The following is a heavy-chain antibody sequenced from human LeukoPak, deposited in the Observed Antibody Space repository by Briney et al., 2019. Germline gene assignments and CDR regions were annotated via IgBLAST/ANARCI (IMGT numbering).Heavy chain of an antibody. D-gene: IGHD3-16*01. CDR1: GFIFSAYA. CDR3: AKWPEGAMDYFDY. V-gene: IGHV3-23*01. J-gene: IGHJ4*02. Sequence: GGSRRLSCAASGFIFSAYAMTWARQCPVKGREWFSAISGDASRTYYADSVKGRFVISRDNSRNIVYLEMNSLRVEDTATYYCAKWPEGAMDYFDYWGQGTLVTVSS. CDR2: ISGDASRT.